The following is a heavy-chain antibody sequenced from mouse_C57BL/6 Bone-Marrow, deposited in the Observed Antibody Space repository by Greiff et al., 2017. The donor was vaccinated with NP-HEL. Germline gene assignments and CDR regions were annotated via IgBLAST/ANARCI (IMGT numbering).Heavy chain of an antibody. CDR2: ISDGGSYT. J-gene: IGHJ3*01. D-gene: IGHD2-2*01. CDR1: GFTFSSYA. V-gene: IGHV5-4*03. CDR3: ARVYYGFFAY. Sequence: EVKLMESGGGLVKPGGSLKLSCAASGFTFSSYAMSWVRQTPEKRLEWVATISDGGSYTYYPDNVKGRFTISRDNAKNNLYLQMSHLKSEDTAKYYCARVYYGFFAYWGQGTRVTVSA.